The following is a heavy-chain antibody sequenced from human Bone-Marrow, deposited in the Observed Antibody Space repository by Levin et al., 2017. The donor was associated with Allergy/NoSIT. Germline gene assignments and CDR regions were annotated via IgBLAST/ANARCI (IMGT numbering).Heavy chain of an antibody. CDR2: VYYSGGA. V-gene: IGHV4-39*01. D-gene: IGHD4-17*01. Sequence: SETLSLTCTVSGGSIRTTSSYWAWIRQPPGKGLEWIGSVYYSGGAYYNPSLKSRVTISVDTSKNQFSLNLSAVIAADTALYFCARQDYGDLDAMDVWGQGTAVTVSS. CDR3: ARQDYGDLDAMDV. J-gene: IGHJ6*02. CDR1: GGSIRTTSSY.